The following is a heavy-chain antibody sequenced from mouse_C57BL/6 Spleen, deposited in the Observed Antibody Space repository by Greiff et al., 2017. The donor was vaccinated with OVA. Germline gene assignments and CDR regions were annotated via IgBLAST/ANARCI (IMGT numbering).Heavy chain of an antibody. V-gene: IGHV2-6-1*01. J-gene: IGHJ2*01. CDR3: ARHATYYGVHYFDY. CDR2: IWSDGST. CDR1: GFSLTSYG. Sequence: VQLVESGPGLVAPSQSLSITCTVSGFSLTSYGVHWVRQPPGKGLEWLVVIWSDGSTTYNSALKSRLSISKDNSKSQVFLKMNSLQTDDTAMYYCARHATYYGVHYFDYWGQGTTLTVSS. D-gene: IGHD1-1*01.